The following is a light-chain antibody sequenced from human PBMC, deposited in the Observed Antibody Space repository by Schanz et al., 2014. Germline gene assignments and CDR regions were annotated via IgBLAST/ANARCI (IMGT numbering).Light chain of an antibody. CDR2: DAS. V-gene: IGKV3-20*01. CDR3: QQYGVSPLT. J-gene: IGKJ4*01. Sequence: EIVMTQSPATLSVSPGERVTLSCRASQSVSSNLAWYQQKPGQAPRLLIYDASNRATGIPDRFSGSGSGTDFTLTISSLEPEDFAVYYCQQYGVSPLTFGGGTKVEIQ. CDR1: QSVSSN.